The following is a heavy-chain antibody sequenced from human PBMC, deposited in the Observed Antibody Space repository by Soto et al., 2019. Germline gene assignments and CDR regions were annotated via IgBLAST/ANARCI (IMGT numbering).Heavy chain of an antibody. CDR1: GYTFTSYA. D-gene: IGHD3-10*01. V-gene: IGHV1-46*03. Sequence: ASVKVSCKASGYTFTSYAMHWVRQAPGQRLEWMGWINPSGGSTSYAQKFQGRVTMTRDTSTSTVYMELSSLRSEDTAVYYCATMVRGANYYYYGMDVWGQGITVTVSS. J-gene: IGHJ6*02. CDR2: INPSGGST. CDR3: ATMVRGANYYYYGMDV.